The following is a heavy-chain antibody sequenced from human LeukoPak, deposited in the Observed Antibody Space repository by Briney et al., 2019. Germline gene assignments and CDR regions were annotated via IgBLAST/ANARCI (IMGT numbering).Heavy chain of an antibody. J-gene: IGHJ3*02. Sequence: GGSLRLSCAASGFTVSSNYMSWVRQAPGKGLEWVSVIYSGGSTYYADSVKGRFTISRDNSKNTLYLQMNSLRAEDTAVYYRARAPFDAFDIWGQGTMVTVSS. CDR3: ARAPFDAFDI. CDR1: GFTVSSNY. V-gene: IGHV3-66*02. CDR2: IYSGGST.